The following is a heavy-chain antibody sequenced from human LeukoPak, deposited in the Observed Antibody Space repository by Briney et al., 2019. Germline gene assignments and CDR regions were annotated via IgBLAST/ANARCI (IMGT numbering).Heavy chain of an antibody. CDR3: ARGKTYYYGSGSYGPPFDY. CDR1: GGSFSGYY. CDR2: INHSGSA. V-gene: IGHV4-34*01. D-gene: IGHD3-10*01. Sequence: SETLSLTCAVYGGSFSGYYWSWIRQPPGKGLEWIGEINHSGSANYNPSLKSRVTISVDTSKNQFSLKLSSVTAADTAVYYCARGKTYYYGSGSYGPPFDYWGQGTLVTVSS. J-gene: IGHJ4*02.